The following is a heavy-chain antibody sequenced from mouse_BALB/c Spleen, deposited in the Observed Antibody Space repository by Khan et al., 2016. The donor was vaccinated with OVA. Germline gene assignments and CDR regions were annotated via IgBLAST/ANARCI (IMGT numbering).Heavy chain of an antibody. J-gene: IGHJ3*01. D-gene: IGHD4-1*01. Sequence: EVELVESGGDLVKPGGSLKLSCAASGFTFSSYSMSWVRQTPDKRLEWVASISSGGDYNYYPDSVKGRFSISRDNAKKTLYLQMSDLKSEDTAMYYCAAHLTGAIAYWGQGTLVTVSA. V-gene: IGHV5-6*01. CDR2: ISSGGDYN. CDR1: GFTFSSYS. CDR3: AAHLTGAIAY.